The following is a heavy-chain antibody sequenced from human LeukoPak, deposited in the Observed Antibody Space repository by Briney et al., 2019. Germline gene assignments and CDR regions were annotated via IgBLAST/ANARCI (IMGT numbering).Heavy chain of an antibody. CDR3: AKESASDYGDYASPFDY. J-gene: IGHJ4*02. CDR1: GFTFSSYG. Sequence: GGSLRLSCAASGFTFSSYGMSWVRQAPGKGLEWVSTISGSGGSTYYADSVKGRFTISRDNSKNTLYLQMNSLRAEDTAVYYCAKESASDYGDYASPFDYWGQGTLVTVSS. V-gene: IGHV3-23*01. CDR2: ISGSGGST. D-gene: IGHD4-17*01.